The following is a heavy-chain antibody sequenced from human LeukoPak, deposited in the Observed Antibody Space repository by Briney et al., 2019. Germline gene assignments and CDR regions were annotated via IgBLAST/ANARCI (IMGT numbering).Heavy chain of an antibody. CDR2: ISGSGGST. CDR3: AVVVAATGGVGWFDP. D-gene: IGHD2-15*01. J-gene: IGHJ5*02. V-gene: IGHV3-23*01. CDR1: GFTFSSYA. Sequence: GGSLRLSCAASGFTFSSYAMSWVRQAPGKGLVWVSAISGSGGSTYYADSVKGRFTISRDNSKNTLYLQMNSLRAEDTAVYYCAVVVAATGGVGWFDPWGQGTLVTVSS.